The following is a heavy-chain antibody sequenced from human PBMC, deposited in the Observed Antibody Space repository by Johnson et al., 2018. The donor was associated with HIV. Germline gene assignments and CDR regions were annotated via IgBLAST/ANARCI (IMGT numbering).Heavy chain of an antibody. V-gene: IGHV3-30*04. J-gene: IGHJ3*02. Sequence: QVQLVESGGGVVQPGRSLRLSCAASGFTFSNYAMHWVRQAPGRGLEWVAFIRYDGSNKYYADSVQGRFTISRDNSKNTLYLQMSSLRAEDTAVYYCARVSSGGAFDIWGQGTMVTVSS. D-gene: IGHD3-22*01. CDR2: IRYDGSNK. CDR1: GFTFSNYA. CDR3: ARVSSGGAFDI.